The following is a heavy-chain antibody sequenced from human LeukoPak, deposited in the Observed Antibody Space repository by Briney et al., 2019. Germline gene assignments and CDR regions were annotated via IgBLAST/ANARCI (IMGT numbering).Heavy chain of an antibody. J-gene: IGHJ4*02. Sequence: SETLSLTCTVSGGSISSYYWSWIRQPPGKGLEWIGYIYYSGSTNYNPSLKSRVTISVDTSKNQFSLKLSSVTAADTAVYYCANLDSSGFSLDYWGQGTLVTVSS. CDR2: IYYSGST. CDR1: GGSISSYY. CDR3: ANLDSSGFSLDY. V-gene: IGHV4-59*01. D-gene: IGHD3-22*01.